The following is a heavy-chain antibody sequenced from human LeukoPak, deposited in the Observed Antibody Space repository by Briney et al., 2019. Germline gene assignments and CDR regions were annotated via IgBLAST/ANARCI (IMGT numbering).Heavy chain of an antibody. J-gene: IGHJ4*02. CDR2: IRYVGSNK. CDR3: AKGFEYSSSSVD. D-gene: IGHD6-6*01. CDR1: GLTFSSYG. Sequence: GGSLRLSWAASGLTFSSYGTHWVRPAPDRGLGWVAFIRYVGSNKYYAGSVKGGFTISRDNSKTTLYLQMNSRRAEDTAVYYWAKGFEYSSSSVDWGQGTPVTPSS. V-gene: IGHV3-30*02.